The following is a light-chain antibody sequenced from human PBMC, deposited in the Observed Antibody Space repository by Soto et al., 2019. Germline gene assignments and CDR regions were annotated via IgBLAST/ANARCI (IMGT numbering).Light chain of an antibody. Sequence: QSVLTQPPSASGSPGQSVTISCTGTSSDVGGYNYVSWYQQHPGKAPKLMIYEVSERPSGVPDRFSGSKSSNTASLTVSGLQDEDEADYYCSSYAGSNNFVFGTGTKLTVL. CDR3: SSYAGSNNFV. J-gene: IGLJ1*01. V-gene: IGLV2-8*01. CDR1: SSDVGGYNY. CDR2: EVS.